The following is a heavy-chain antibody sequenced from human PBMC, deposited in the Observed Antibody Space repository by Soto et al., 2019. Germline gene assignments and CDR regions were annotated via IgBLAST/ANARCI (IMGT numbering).Heavy chain of an antibody. V-gene: IGHV4-34*01. CDR2: INHSGST. CDR1: GGSFSGYY. D-gene: IGHD3-3*01. Sequence: PSETLSLTCAVYGGSFSGYYWSWIRQPPGKGLEWIGEINHSGSTNYNPSLKSRVTISVDTSKNQFSLKLSSVTAADTAVYYCARVKGYYDFWSGRAPPFDPWGQGTLVTVSS. CDR3: ARVKGYYDFWSGRAPPFDP. J-gene: IGHJ5*02.